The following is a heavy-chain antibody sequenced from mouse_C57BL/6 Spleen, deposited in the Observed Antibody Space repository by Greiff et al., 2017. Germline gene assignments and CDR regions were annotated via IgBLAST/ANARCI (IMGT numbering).Heavy chain of an antibody. CDR1: GYTFTSYW. Sequence: QVHVKQPGAELVKPGASVKLSCKASGYTFTSYWMHWVKQRPGQGLEWIGMIHPNSGSTNYNEKFKSKATLTVDKSSSTAYMQLSSLTSEDSAVYYCARSELGRGFAYWGQGTLVTVSA. V-gene: IGHV1-64*01. J-gene: IGHJ3*01. CDR3: ARSELGRGFAY. D-gene: IGHD4-1*01. CDR2: IHPNSGST.